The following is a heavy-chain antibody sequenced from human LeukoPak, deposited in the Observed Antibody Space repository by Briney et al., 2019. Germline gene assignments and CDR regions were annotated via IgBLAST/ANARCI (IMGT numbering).Heavy chain of an antibody. V-gene: IGHV3-33*01. CDR3: ARDRYGIRRDYFDD. Sequence: TGGSLRLSCAASGFSFSDYGMHWVRQAPGKGLEWVALIWYDGTNKYYVDSVKGRFTISRDNSKNTLYLQMNSLRADDTAVYYCARDRYGIRRDYFDDWGQGILVTVSS. D-gene: IGHD1-14*01. CDR1: GFSFSDYG. J-gene: IGHJ4*02. CDR2: IWYDGTNK.